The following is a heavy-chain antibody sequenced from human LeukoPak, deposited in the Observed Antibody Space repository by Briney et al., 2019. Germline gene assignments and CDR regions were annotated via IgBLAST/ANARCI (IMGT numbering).Heavy chain of an antibody. D-gene: IGHD3-22*01. CDR3: ARDYYDSSGYRRKNNWFDP. CDR1: GFTFSSYW. J-gene: IGHJ5*02. V-gene: IGHV3-7*01. CDR2: IKQDGSEK. Sequence: GGSLRLSCAASGFTFSSYWMSWVRQAPGKGLEWVANIKQDGSEKYYVDSVKGRFTISRDNSKNTLYLQMNSLRAEDTAVYYCARDYYDSSGYRRKNNWFDPWGQGTLVTVSS.